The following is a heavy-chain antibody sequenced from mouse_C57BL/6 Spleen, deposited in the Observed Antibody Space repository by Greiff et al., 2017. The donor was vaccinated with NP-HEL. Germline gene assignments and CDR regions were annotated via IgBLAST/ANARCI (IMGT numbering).Heavy chain of an antibody. Sequence: QVQLKQSGPELVKPGASVKISCKASGYAFSSSWMNWVKQRPGTGLEWIGRIYPGDGDTNYNGKFKGKATLTADKSSSTAYMQLSSLTSEDSAVYFCARGSYSIPYYFDYWGQGTTLTVSS. J-gene: IGHJ2*01. D-gene: IGHD2-5*01. CDR1: GYAFSSSW. CDR3: ARGSYSIPYYFDY. V-gene: IGHV1-82*01. CDR2: IYPGDGDT.